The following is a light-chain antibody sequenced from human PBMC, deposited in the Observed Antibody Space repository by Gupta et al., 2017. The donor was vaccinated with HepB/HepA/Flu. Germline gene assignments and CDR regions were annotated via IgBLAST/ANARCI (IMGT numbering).Light chain of an antibody. Sequence: QSALTQLRSVSGSPGQSVTISCTGTSSDVGGYNYVSWYQQHPGKAPKFMIYDVTKRPSGVPDRFSGSKSGNTASLTISGLQAEDEADYYCCSHAGSYTWVFGTGTKVTVL. CDR3: CSHAGSYTWV. CDR2: DVT. CDR1: SSDVGGYNY. J-gene: IGLJ1*01. V-gene: IGLV2-11*01.